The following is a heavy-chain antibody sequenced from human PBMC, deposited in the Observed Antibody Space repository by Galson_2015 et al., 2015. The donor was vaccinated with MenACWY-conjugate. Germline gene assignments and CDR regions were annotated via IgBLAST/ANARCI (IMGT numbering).Heavy chain of an antibody. V-gene: IGHV3-66*01. CDR1: GFNVRSDF. Sequence: SLRLSCAAAGFNVRSDFMSWVRQAPGKGLEWVSVIYSGGITYYADSVEGRFTISRDDANNTVYLQMNSLRVDDTAVCYCARDRGGFDPWGQGTLVTVSS. CDR3: ARDRGGFDP. D-gene: IGHD3-10*01. CDR2: IYSGGIT. J-gene: IGHJ5*02.